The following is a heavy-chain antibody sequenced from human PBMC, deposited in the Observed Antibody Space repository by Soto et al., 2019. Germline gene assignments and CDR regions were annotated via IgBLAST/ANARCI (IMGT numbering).Heavy chain of an antibody. CDR2: VYTSGST. J-gene: IGHJ3*02. Sequence: PSETLSLTCIVSGGSISIYYWSWIRQPAGKGREWIGRVYTSGSTNYNPSLKSRVTMSVDTSKNQFSLKLTSVTAADTAVYYCARDTGYSDAFDIWGQGTMVTVSS. V-gene: IGHV4-4*07. CDR1: GGSISIYY. D-gene: IGHD3-22*01. CDR3: ARDTGYSDAFDI.